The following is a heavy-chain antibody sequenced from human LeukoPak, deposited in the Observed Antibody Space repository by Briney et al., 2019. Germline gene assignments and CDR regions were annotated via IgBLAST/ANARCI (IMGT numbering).Heavy chain of an antibody. CDR1: GFTFSSYG. V-gene: IGHV3-33*01. CDR2: IWYDGSNK. Sequence: GRSLRLSCAASGFTFSSYGMHWVRQAPGKGLEWVAVIWYDGSNKYYADSVKGRFTISRDNSKNTLYLQMNSLRAEDTAVYYCARGPQKFMGYYYDSSGYNLGDYWSQGTLVTVSS. D-gene: IGHD3-22*01. CDR3: ARGPQKFMGYYYDSSGYNLGDY. J-gene: IGHJ4*02.